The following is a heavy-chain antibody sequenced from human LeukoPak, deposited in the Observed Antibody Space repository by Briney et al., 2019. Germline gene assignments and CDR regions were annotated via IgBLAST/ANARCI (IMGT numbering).Heavy chain of an antibody. CDR2: FDPEDVET. V-gene: IGHV1-24*01. D-gene: IGHD3-22*01. CDR1: GYTLTELS. J-gene: IGHJ3*02. Sequence: ASVKVSCKVSGYTLTELSMHWVRQAPGKGLEWMGGFDPEDVETIYAQKFQGRVTMTEDTSTDTAYMELSSLRSEDTAVYYCATWPDSSRYGAFDIWGKGTMVTVSS. CDR3: ATWPDSSRYGAFDI.